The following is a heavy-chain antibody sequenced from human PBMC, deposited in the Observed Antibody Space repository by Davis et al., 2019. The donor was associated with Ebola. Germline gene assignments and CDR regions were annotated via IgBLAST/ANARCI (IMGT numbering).Heavy chain of an antibody. D-gene: IGHD2-2*01. CDR1: GFSFNTYW. Sequence: GESLKISCAASGFSFNTYWMTWVRQAPGKGLEWLAIIRQDGSEKKYVDSVKGRFTISRDNAKNSLYLQMNSLRAEDTALYYCARSIIVVVPAAYFDYWGQGTLVTVSS. CDR3: ARSIIVVVPAAYFDY. J-gene: IGHJ4*02. V-gene: IGHV3-7*03. CDR2: IRQDGSEK.